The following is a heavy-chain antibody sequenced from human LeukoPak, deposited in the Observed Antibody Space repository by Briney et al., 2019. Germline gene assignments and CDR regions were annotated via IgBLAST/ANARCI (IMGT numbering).Heavy chain of an antibody. CDR1: GGSFSGYY. CDR2: INHSGST. D-gene: IGHD1-26*01. CDR3: ASSYSGSYLVY. J-gene: IGHJ4*02. V-gene: IGHV4-34*01. Sequence: PSETLSLTCAVYGGSFSGYYWSWIRQPPGKGLEWIGEINHSGSTNYNPSLKSRVTISVDTSKNQFSLKLSSVTAADTAVYYCASSYSGSYLVYWGQGTLVTVSS.